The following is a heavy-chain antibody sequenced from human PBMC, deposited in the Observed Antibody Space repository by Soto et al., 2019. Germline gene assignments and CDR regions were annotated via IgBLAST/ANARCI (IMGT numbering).Heavy chain of an antibody. Sequence: SETLSLTCTVSGDSIRNYYWSWIRQPPGKGLEWIGYIYYSESTDYNPSLRGRVTMSMETSKNQFSLTLSSVTAADTAVYYCVRVAGGGLFDYWGPGSMVTVSS. D-gene: IGHD2-15*01. V-gene: IGHV4-59*01. CDR1: GDSIRNYY. CDR2: IYYSEST. CDR3: VRVAGGGLFDY. J-gene: IGHJ4*02.